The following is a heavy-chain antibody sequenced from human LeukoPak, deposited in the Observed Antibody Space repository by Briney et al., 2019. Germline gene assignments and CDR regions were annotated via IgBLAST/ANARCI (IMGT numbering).Heavy chain of an antibody. CDR1: GFTFSSFG. CDR2: ISGSGSTI. V-gene: IGHV3-48*03. J-gene: IGHJ4*02. CDR3: TRDPQNDY. Sequence: GGSLRLSCAASGFTFSSFGMNWVRQAPGKGLEWVSYISGSGSTIYYADSVKGRFTISRDNAKNSLYLQMNSLRAEDMAVYYCTRDPQNDYWGQGTLVTVSS.